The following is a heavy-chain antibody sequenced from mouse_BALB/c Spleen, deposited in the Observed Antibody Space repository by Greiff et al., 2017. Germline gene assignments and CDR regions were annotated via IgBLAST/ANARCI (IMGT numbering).Heavy chain of an antibody. D-gene: IGHD2-2*01. CDR3: ARGPNGYGGWFAY. CDR2: ISYDGSN. Sequence: VQLQQSGPGLVKPSQSLSLTCSVTGYSITSGYYWNWIRQFPGNKLEWMGYISYDGSNNYNPSLKNRISITRDTSKNQFFLKLNSVTTEDTATYYCARGPNGYGGWFAYWGQGTLVTVSA. J-gene: IGHJ3*01. V-gene: IGHV3-6*02. CDR1: GYSITSGYY.